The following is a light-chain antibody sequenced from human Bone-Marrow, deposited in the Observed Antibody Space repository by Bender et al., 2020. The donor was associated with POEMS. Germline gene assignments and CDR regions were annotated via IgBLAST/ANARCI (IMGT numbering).Light chain of an antibody. CDR2: YKSDSDK. J-gene: IGLJ2*01. CDR3: MIWHNSAWI. Sequence: QAVVTQPSSLSASPGTSASLTCTLRSGLNVDTYRIYWYQQKPGSPPQFLLRYKSDSDKQQGSGVPSRFSGSKDVSANAGTLLISGLRSEDEADYYCMIWHNSAWIFGGGTKLTVL. CDR1: SGLNVDTYR. V-gene: IGLV5-45*03.